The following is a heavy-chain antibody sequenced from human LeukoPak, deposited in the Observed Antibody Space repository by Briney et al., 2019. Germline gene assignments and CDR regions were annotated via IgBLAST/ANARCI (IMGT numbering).Heavy chain of an antibody. CDR1: GFTFGSYG. CDR2: IWYDGSNK. V-gene: IGHV3-33*01. CDR3: ATDIPTIAVGYFDY. J-gene: IGHJ4*02. Sequence: PGRSLRLSCAASGFTFGSYGMHWVRQAPGKGLEWVAVIWYDGSNKYYADSVKGRFTISRDNSKNTLYLQMNSLRAEDTAVYYCATDIPTIAVGYFDYWGQGTLVTVSS. D-gene: IGHD6-19*01.